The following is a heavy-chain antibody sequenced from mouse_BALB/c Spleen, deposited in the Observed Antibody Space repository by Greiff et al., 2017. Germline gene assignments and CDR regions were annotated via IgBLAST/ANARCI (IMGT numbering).Heavy chain of an antibody. Sequence: QVQLQQSGPGLVAPSQSLSITCTVSGFSLTSYDISWIRQPPGKGLEWLGVIWTGGGTNYNSAFMSRLSISKDNSKSQVFLKMNSLQTDDTAIYYCVRQLGLRYYAMDYWGQGTSVTVSS. CDR3: VRQLGLRYYAMDY. CDR1: GFSLTSYD. CDR2: IWTGGGT. V-gene: IGHV2-9-2*01. D-gene: IGHD3-1*01. J-gene: IGHJ4*01.